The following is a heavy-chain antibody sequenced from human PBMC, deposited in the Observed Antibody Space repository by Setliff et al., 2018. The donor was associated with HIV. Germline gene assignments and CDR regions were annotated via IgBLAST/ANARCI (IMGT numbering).Heavy chain of an antibody. CDR3: ARGQGCGGGCHYAFEM. D-gene: IGHD2-21*02. V-gene: IGHV4-4*02. Sequence: ASETLSLTCTVSGGSISSDNWWTWVRQAPGKGREWIGYIYHSGSTYSNPSLQSRVTISVDMSKNQFSLNLNSVTAADTAVYYCARGQGCGGGCHYAFEMWGQGTMVTVSS. CDR1: GGSISSDNW. CDR2: IYHSGST. J-gene: IGHJ3*02.